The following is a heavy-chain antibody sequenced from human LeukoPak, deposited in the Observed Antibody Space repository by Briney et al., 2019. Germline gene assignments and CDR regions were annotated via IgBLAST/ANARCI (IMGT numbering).Heavy chain of an antibody. J-gene: IGHJ3*02. CDR2: IYHSGST. D-gene: IGHD2-21*02. CDR1: GYSISSGYY. Sequence: PSETLSLTCAISGYSISSGYYWGWIRQPPGKGLEWIGSIYHSGSTYYNPSLKSRVTISVDTSKNQFSLKLSSVTAADTAVYYCASTQVVTRAFDIWGQGTMVTVSS. V-gene: IGHV4-38-2*01. CDR3: ASTQVVTRAFDI.